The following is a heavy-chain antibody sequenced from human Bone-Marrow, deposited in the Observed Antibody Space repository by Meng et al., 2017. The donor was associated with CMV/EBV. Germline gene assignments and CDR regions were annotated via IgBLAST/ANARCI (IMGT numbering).Heavy chain of an antibody. J-gene: IGHJ4*02. CDR2: IKQDGSEK. Sequence: GESLKISCAASGFTFTTYWMTWVRQAPEKGLEWVANIKQDGSEKYYVDSVKGRFTISRDNAKNSLYLQMNSLRAEDTAVYYCARTFDYWGQGTLVTVSS. CDR1: GFTFTTYW. V-gene: IGHV3-7*01. CDR3: ARTFDY.